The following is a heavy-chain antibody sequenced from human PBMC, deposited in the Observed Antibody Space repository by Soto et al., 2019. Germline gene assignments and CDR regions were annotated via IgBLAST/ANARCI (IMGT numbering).Heavy chain of an antibody. J-gene: IGHJ4*02. D-gene: IGHD3-16*02. Sequence: GGSLRLSCAASGFTFSNAWMNWVRQAPGKGLEWVGRIKSKTNGGTTDYAAPVKGRFTISREDSKNTLYLQMNSLKTEDTAVYYCTTAPGLTYYDYVWGSYRPNYYFDYWGQGTLVTVSS. CDR1: GFTFSNAW. CDR2: IKSKTNGGTT. V-gene: IGHV3-15*07. CDR3: TTAPGLTYYDYVWGSYRPNYYFDY.